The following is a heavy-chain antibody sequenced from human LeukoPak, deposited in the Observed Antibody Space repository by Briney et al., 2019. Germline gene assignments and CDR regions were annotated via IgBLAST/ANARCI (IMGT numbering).Heavy chain of an antibody. CDR2: SIPIFSRA. V-gene: IGHV1-69*13. CDR1: GTTFSFSA. D-gene: IGHD3-22*01. Sequence: GASVKVSCKVSGTTFSFSAISWVRQAPGQGLEWMGGSIPIFSRADYAQRFQDRITITWDESTGTDYMELRSLTFDDTAVYYCARVGPPRRDHYYPSSGDYLPIFEIWGHGTMVTVSS. J-gene: IGHJ3*02. CDR3: ARVGPPRRDHYYPSSGDYLPIFEI.